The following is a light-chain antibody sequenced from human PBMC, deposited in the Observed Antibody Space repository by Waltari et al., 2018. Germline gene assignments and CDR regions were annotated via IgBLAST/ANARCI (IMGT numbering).Light chain of an antibody. Sequence: EIVLTQSPVTLSLSPVERATLSCRASQSVSNNYLAWYQAKPGQAPRLLIYAVSNRATGIPDRFSGGGSGTDFTLTISRLEPEDFAVYYCQQYGGSPKYTFGQGTKLEIK. J-gene: IGKJ2*01. CDR2: AVS. CDR3: QQYGGSPKYT. CDR1: QSVSNNY. V-gene: IGKV3-20*01.